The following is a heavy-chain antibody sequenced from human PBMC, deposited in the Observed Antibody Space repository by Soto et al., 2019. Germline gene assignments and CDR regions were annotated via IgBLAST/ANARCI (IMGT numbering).Heavy chain of an antibody. V-gene: IGHV3-15*01. CDR1: GFSFSDAW. CDR2: IRSKTDGGTT. J-gene: IGHJ4*02. CDR3: SYDSYRGDY. Sequence: EVQLVESGGCLVKPGGSLSLSCAASGFSFSDAWMGWVRQAPGKGLEWVGRIRSKTDGGTTDYAAPVRGRFTISRDDSKDTLYLEMNSLKTEDTAVYYCSYDSYRGDYWGQGTLVTVSS. D-gene: IGHD3-22*01.